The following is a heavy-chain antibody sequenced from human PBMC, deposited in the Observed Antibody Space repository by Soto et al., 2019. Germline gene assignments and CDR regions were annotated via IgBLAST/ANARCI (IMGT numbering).Heavy chain of an antibody. Sequence: SETLSLTCAVYGGSFSGYYWSWIRQPPGKGLEWIGEINHSGSTNYNPSLKSRVTISVDTSKNQFSLKLSSVTAADTAVYYCARGVVRGVKRNWFDPWGRGTLVTVSS. V-gene: IGHV4-34*01. CDR2: INHSGST. CDR3: ARGVVRGVKRNWFDP. D-gene: IGHD3-10*01. CDR1: GGSFSGYY. J-gene: IGHJ5*02.